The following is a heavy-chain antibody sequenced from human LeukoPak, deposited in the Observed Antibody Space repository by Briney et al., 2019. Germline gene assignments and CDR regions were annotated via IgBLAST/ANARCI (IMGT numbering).Heavy chain of an antibody. V-gene: IGHV3-7*03. CDR3: AKEGRSLQTY. CDR2: IKEDGTET. J-gene: IGHJ4*02. D-gene: IGHD5-24*01. Sequence: GGSLRLSCAASGFMFSSNWMSWVRLAPGKGLEWVANIKEDGTETYYVDSEKGRFTISRDNAKNSLYLQMNSLRVEDTAVYYCAKEGRSLQTYWGQGTLVTVSS. CDR1: GFMFSSNW.